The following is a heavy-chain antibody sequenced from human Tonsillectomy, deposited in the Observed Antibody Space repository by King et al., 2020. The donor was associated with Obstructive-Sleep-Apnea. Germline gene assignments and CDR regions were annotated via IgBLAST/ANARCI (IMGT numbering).Heavy chain of an antibody. J-gene: IGHJ5*02. V-gene: IGHV1-8*01. CDR2: MNPNSGNT. CDR1: GYTFTSYD. D-gene: IGHD3-9*01. CDR3: ARGTDILTGYYIP. Sequence: QLVQSGAEVKKPGASVKVSCKASGYTFTSYDINWGRQATGQGLEWMGWMNPNSGNTGYAQKFQGRVTMTRNTSISTAYMELTSLGSEDTAVYYCARGTDILTGYYIPWGQGTLVTVSS.